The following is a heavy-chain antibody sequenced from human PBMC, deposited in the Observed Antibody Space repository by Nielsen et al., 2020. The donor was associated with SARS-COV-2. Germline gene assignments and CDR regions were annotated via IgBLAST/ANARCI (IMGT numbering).Heavy chain of an antibody. CDR1: GFTFSSYW. CDR3: ARDPRVRYFDWIYFDY. V-gene: IGHV3-74*01. J-gene: IGHJ4*02. CDR2: INSDGSST. Sequence: GESLKISCAASGFTFSSYWMHWVRQAPGKGLVWVSRINSDGSSTSYADSVKGRFTISRDNAKNSLYLQMNSLRAEDTAVYYCARDPRVRYFDWIYFDYWGQGTLVTVSS. D-gene: IGHD3-9*01.